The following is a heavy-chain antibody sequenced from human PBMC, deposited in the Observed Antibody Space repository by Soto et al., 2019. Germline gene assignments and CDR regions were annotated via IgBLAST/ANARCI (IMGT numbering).Heavy chain of an antibody. V-gene: IGHV3-53*01. CDR2: IYSDGRA. Sequence: GGSLRLSCAASGFTVSSNYLTWLRQAPGKGLKWVSVIYSDGRAYYEDSVKGRFTISTDNSMNSVYLQMITLRAEDTALYYCARGLGWELQDNRANFHLDSWGPGXLVTVSS. D-gene: IGHD1-7*01. CDR1: GFTVSSNY. J-gene: IGHJ4*02. CDR3: ARGLGWELQDNRANFHLDS.